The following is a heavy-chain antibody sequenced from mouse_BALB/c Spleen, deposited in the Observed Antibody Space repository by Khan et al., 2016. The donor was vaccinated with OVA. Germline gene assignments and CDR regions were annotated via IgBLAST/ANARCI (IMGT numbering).Heavy chain of an antibody. Sequence: EVQLQESGPSLVKPSQTLSLTCSVTGDSITSGYLNWIRKFPGNKLAYMGYMIYSGHTYYNPSLKSRISITRPTSKNQYYLQWNSVTTDDTATSYCASSTYTYAFVYWGQGTLVSVSA. J-gene: IGHJ3*01. CDR3: ASSTYTYAFVY. CDR1: GDSITSGY. D-gene: IGHD2-14*01. CDR2: MIYSGHT. V-gene: IGHV3-8*02.